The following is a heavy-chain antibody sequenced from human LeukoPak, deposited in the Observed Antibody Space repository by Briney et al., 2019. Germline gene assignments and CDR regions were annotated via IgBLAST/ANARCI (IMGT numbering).Heavy chain of an antibody. V-gene: IGHV1-3*01. J-gene: IGHJ6*02. CDR3: AISSYSYGFYGMDV. CDR2: INAGYGST. D-gene: IGHD5-18*01. Sequence: ASVKVSCKASGYTFTTYSMHWVRQAPGQRLEWMGWINAGYGSTKYSQKFQGRITLTRDTSASTVYMELSSLRSEDTAVYYCAISSYSYGFYGMDVWGQGTTVTVSS. CDR1: GYTFTTYS.